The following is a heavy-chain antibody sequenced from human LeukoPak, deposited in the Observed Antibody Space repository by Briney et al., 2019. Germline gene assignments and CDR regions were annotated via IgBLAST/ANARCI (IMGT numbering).Heavy chain of an antibody. Sequence: GGSLRLSCAVSGFAVSSTYMTWVRQAPGKGLDWVSVTFSGGSTYYADSVKDRFIISRDNSKNTLYLQMNSLRADDTAVYYCARSVATGLGFSASWGQGTLVTVSS. J-gene: IGHJ5*02. D-gene: IGHD2-21*02. CDR2: TFSGGST. V-gene: IGHV3-66*01. CDR3: ARSVATGLGFSAS. CDR1: GFAVSSTY.